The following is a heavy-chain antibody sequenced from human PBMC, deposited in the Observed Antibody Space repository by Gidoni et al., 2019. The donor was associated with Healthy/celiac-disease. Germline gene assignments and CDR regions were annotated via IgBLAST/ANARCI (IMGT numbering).Heavy chain of an antibody. Sequence: QVLLQQWGAGLLKPWETLSLTCAVYGGSFSGYYWRGIREPPGKGLEWIGEINQSGSTNYNPSLKRRVTLSVETSKNQFSLKLSSVTAADTAVYYCARVLYYDFWSGYYGSGAFDIWGQGTMVTVSS. CDR3: ARVLYYDFWSGYYGSGAFDI. V-gene: IGHV4-34*01. CDR2: INQSGST. CDR1: GGSFSGYY. J-gene: IGHJ3*02. D-gene: IGHD3-3*01.